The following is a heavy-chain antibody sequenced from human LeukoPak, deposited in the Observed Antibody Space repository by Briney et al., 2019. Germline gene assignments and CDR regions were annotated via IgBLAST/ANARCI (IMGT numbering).Heavy chain of an antibody. D-gene: IGHD6-6*01. CDR3: ARGWQLVWGYYCYYMDV. V-gene: IGHV4-34*01. CDR1: GGSFSGYY. CDR2: INHSGST. Sequence: SETLSLTCAVYGGSFSGYYWSWIRQPPGKGLKWIGEINHSGSTNYNPSLKSRVTISVDTSKNQFSLKLSSVTAADTAVYYCARGWQLVWGYYCYYMDVWGKGTTVTVSS. J-gene: IGHJ6*03.